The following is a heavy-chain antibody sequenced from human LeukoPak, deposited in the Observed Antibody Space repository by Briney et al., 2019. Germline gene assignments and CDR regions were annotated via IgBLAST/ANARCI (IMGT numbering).Heavy chain of an antibody. V-gene: IGHV5-51*01. CDR1: GYSFTSYW. CDR2: IYPGDSDT. D-gene: IGHD4-17*01. J-gene: IGHJ6*03. CDR3: ARGGGWFPTTDYYYYYMDV. Sequence: GESLKISCKGSGYSFTSYWIGWVRQMPGEGLEWMGIIYPGDSDTRYSPSFQGQVTISADKSISTAYLQWSSLKASDTAMYYCARGGGWFPTTDYYYYYMDVWGKGTTVTVSS.